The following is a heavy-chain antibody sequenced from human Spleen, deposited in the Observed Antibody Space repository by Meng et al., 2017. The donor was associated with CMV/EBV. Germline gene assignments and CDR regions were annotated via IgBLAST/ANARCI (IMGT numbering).Heavy chain of an antibody. J-gene: IGHJ5*01. D-gene: IGHD2-15*01. CDR1: TFSDYG. Sequence: TFSDYGMNWVRQAPGKGLEWVSSISSSADYKYYADSVRGRFTISRDNAKNSLYLQVSSPRAEDTAVYYCARDRYCSGGTCYTDNWFDSWGQGTLVTVSS. CDR3: ARDRYCSGGTCYTDNWFDS. CDR2: ISSSADYK. V-gene: IGHV3-21*01.